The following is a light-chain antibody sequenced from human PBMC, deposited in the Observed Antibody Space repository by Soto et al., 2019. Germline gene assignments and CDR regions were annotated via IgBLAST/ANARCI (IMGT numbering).Light chain of an antibody. J-gene: IGKJ1*01. CDR3: QQYGSSPYWT. CDR1: QSVSSRN. V-gene: IGKV3-20*01. CDR2: GAT. Sequence: EIVLTQSPGTLSLSPGERATLSCRASQSVSSRNLAWYQQKPGQTPRLLIYGATSRATGIPAGFIGSGSGTDFTLTIIRLEPEDFEVYYWQQYGSSPYWTFGQGTKVQIK.